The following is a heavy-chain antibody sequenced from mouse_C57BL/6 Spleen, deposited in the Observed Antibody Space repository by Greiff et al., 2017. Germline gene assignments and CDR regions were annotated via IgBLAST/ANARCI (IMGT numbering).Heavy chain of an antibody. Sequence: QVQLQQPGAELVRPGSSVKLSCKASGYTFTSYWMHWVKQRPIQGLEWIGNIDPSDSETHYNQKFKDKATLTVDKSSSTAYMQLSSLTSEDSAVYYCARSEDYGSSHWYFDVWGTGTTVTVSS. CDR3: ARSEDYGSSHWYFDV. V-gene: IGHV1-52*01. J-gene: IGHJ1*03. CDR2: IDPSDSET. CDR1: GYTFTSYW. D-gene: IGHD1-1*01.